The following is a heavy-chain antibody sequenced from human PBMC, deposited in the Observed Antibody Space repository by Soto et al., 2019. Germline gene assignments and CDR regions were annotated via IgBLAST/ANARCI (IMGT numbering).Heavy chain of an antibody. CDR2: IWYDGSKK. D-gene: IGHD3-3*01. V-gene: IGHV3-33*01. CDR1: GFTFSSFG. J-gene: IGHJ6*04. Sequence: QVQVVESGGGVVQPGRSLRLSCAASGFTFSSFGMHWVRQAPGKGLEWVSLIWYDGSKKSYGDSVKGRFTISRDNSRNTVYLQMNSLSADDTALYYCALDASYHSLRSGYYPSRNGMNVWGKRTTVTVSS. CDR3: ALDASYHSLRSGYYPSRNGMNV.